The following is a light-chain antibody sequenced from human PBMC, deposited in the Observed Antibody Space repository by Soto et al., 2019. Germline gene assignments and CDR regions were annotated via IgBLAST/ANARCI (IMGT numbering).Light chain of an antibody. CDR3: SSYTGSDTPYV. CDR1: SSDVGGYDY. Sequence: HSALTQPASVSGSPGQSITISCTGTSSDVGGYDYVSWYQQHPGKAPKLMIYEVSNRPSGVSNRFSGSKSGDTASLTISGLQPEDEADYYCSSYTGSDTPYVFGTGTKVTVL. CDR2: EVS. J-gene: IGLJ1*01. V-gene: IGLV2-14*01.